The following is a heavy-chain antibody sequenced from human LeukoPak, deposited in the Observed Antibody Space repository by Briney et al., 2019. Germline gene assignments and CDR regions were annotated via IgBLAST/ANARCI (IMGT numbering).Heavy chain of an antibody. CDR1: GYTFTGYY. J-gene: IGHJ4*02. CDR3: ARDRTQTGYSSGWYHDY. D-gene: IGHD6-19*01. V-gene: IGHV1-2*02. CDR2: INPNSGGT. Sequence: ASVKVSCKASGYTFTGYYMHWVRQAPGQGLEWMGWINPNSGGTNYAQKFQGRVTMTRDTSISTAYMELSRLRSDDTAVYYCARDRTQTGYSSGWYHDYGGKGTRVTVSP.